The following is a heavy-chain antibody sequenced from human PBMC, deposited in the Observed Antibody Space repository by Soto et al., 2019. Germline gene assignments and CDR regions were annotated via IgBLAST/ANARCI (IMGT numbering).Heavy chain of an antibody. CDR3: ARENGRWFDP. CDR2: IYHSGST. Sequence: SETLSLTCAVSGGSISSGGYSWGWIRQPPGKGLEWIGYIYHSGSTYYNPSLKSRVTISVDRSKNQFSLKLSSVTAADTAVYYCARENGRWFDPWGQGTLVTVS. V-gene: IGHV4-30-2*01. D-gene: IGHD2-15*01. J-gene: IGHJ5*02. CDR1: GGSISSGGYS.